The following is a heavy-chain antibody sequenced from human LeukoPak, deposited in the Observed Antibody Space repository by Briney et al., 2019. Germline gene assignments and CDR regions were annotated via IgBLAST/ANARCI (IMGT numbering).Heavy chain of an antibody. V-gene: IGHV1-69*13. J-gene: IGHJ5*02. CDR1: GGTFSSYA. CDR3: ARDSRRRYCSSSNCYLGWFDP. D-gene: IGHD2-2*01. CDR2: IIPIFGTA. Sequence: ASVKVSCKASGGTFSSYAISWVRQAPGQGLEWMGGIIPIFGTANYAQKFQGRVTITADESTSTAYMELSSLRSEDTAVYYCARDSRRRYCSSSNCYLGWFDPWGQGTLVTVSS.